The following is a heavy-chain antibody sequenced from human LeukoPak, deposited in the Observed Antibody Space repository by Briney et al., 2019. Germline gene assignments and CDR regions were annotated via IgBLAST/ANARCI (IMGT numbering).Heavy chain of an antibody. D-gene: IGHD2-2*02. CDR1: GFTFSSYA. CDR2: ISYDGSNK. V-gene: IGHV3-30-3*01. J-gene: IGHJ3*02. Sequence: GGSLRLSCAASGFTFSSYAMHWVRQAPGKGLEWVAVISYDGSNKYYADSVKGRFTISRDNSKNTLYLQMNSLRAEDTAVYYCARGQDIVVVPAAIGAFDIWGQGTMVTVSS. CDR3: ARGQDIVVVPAAIGAFDI.